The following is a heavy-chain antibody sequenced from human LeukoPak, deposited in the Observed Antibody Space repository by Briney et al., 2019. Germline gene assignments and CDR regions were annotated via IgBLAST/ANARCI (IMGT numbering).Heavy chain of an antibody. CDR2: IIPILGIA. Sequence: ASVKVSCKASGGTFSSYTISWVRQAPGQGLEWMGRIIPILGIANYAQKFQGRVTITADKSTSTAYMELSSLRSEDTAVYYCARGTGESSSTNWFDPWGQGPLVTVSS. CDR1: GGTFSSYT. J-gene: IGHJ5*02. D-gene: IGHD6-13*01. CDR3: ARGTGESSSTNWFDP. V-gene: IGHV1-69*02.